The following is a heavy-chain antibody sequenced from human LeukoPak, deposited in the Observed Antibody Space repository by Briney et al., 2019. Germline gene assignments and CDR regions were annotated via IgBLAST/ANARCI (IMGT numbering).Heavy chain of an antibody. CDR3: ARRGVDSSKFDD. Sequence: SETLSLTCTVAAGSISNYHWSWIRQPPGKGLEWIGCIFYSGSTYYNPSLKSRVTISVDTSKNQFSLRLSSVTAADTAVYYCARRGVDSSKFDDWGQGTLVTVSS. CDR2: IFYSGST. CDR1: AGSISNYH. J-gene: IGHJ4*02. V-gene: IGHV4-59*08. D-gene: IGHD3-9*01.